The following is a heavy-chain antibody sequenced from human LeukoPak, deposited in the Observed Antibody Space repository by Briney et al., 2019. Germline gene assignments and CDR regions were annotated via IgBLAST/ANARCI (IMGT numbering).Heavy chain of an antibody. J-gene: IGHJ4*02. D-gene: IGHD3-22*01. CDR2: IDTKTGNP. CDR3: AIHPSDSSGYFSY. Sequence: VASVKVSCTASGYTFSSCAINWVRQAPGQGLEYMGWIDTKTGNPTYAQGFTGRFVFSLDTSVSTAYLQISSPKAEDTAVYYCAIHPSDSSGYFSYWGQGALVTVSS. V-gene: IGHV7-4-1*02. CDR1: GYTFSSCA.